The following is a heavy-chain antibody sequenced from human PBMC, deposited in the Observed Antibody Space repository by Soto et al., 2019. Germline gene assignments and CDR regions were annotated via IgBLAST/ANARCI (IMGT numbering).Heavy chain of an antibody. J-gene: IGHJ4*02. V-gene: IGHV4-34*01. CDR1: GGSFSGYY. CDR2: INHSGST. D-gene: IGHD2-2*01. CDR3: ARGNTVRRYCSSTSCYADYFDY. Sequence: SETLSLTCAVYGGSFSGYYWSWIRQPPGKGLEWIGEINHSGSTNYNPSLKSRVTISVDTSKNQFSLKLSSVTAADTAVYYCARGNTVRRYCSSTSCYADYFDYWGQGTLVTVSS.